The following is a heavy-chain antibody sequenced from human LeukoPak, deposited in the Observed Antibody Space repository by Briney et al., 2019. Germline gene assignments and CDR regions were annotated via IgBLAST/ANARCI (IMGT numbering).Heavy chain of an antibody. J-gene: IGHJ4*02. V-gene: IGHV1-8*01. CDR3: ASHVLVRGVLPDY. Sequence: GASVKVSCKASGYTFTSYDINWVRQATGQGLEWMGWMNPNSGNTGYAQKFQGRVTMTRNTSISTAYMELSSLRSEDTAVYYCASHVLVRGVLPDYWGQGTLVTASS. CDR2: MNPNSGNT. CDR1: GYTFTSYD. D-gene: IGHD3-10*01.